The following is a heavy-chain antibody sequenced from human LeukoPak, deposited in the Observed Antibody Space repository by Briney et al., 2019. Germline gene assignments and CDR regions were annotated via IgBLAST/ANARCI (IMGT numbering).Heavy chain of an antibody. CDR1: GGTFSSYA. Sequence: SVKVSCKASGGTFSSYAISWVRQAPGQGLEWMGGIIPIFGTANYAQKFQGRVTITADKSTSAAYMELSSLRSEDTAVYYCARGDYYGSSSLDYWGQGTLVTVSS. J-gene: IGHJ4*02. CDR3: ARGDYYGSSSLDY. CDR2: IIPIFGTA. V-gene: IGHV1-69*06. D-gene: IGHD3-10*01.